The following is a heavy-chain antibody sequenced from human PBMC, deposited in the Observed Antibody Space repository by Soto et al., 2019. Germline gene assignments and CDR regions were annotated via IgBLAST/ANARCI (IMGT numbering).Heavy chain of an antibody. Sequence: SETLSLTCAVYGGSFSGYYWSWIRQPPGKGLERIGEINHSGSTNYNPSLKSRVTISVDTSKNQFSLKLSSVTAADTAVYYCARTGYFVPFDYWGQGTLVTVSS. CDR1: GGSFSGYY. J-gene: IGHJ4*02. D-gene: IGHD3-22*01. CDR2: INHSGST. V-gene: IGHV4-34*01. CDR3: ARTGYFVPFDY.